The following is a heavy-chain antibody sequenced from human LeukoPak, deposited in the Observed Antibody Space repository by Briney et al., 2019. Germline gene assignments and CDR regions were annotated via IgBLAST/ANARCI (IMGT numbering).Heavy chain of an antibody. V-gene: IGHV3-21*01. CDR1: RFTFSTYS. J-gene: IGHJ4*02. CDR3: ARISNYYDSSGYYHYPLGY. Sequence: GGSLRLSCAASRFTFSTYSMNWVRQAPGKGLEWVSSISSTSSYTYYADSVQGRFTISRDNAKNSLYLQMNSLRAEDTAVYYCARISNYYDSSGYYHYPLGYWGQGTLVTVSS. CDR2: ISSTSSYT. D-gene: IGHD3-22*01.